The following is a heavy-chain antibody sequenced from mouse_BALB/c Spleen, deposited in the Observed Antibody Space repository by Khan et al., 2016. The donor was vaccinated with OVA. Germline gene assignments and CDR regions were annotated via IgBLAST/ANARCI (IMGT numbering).Heavy chain of an antibody. J-gene: IGHJ4*01. CDR3: ARQPYYHYNIMDY. Sequence: VKLMESGPGLVAPSQSLSITCTISGFSLTNYGVHWVRQPPGKGLEWLVVIWSDGSTTYNSALKSRLTISKDNSKSQVSLKMNSLQTDDTAVYFCARQPYYHYNIMDYWGQGTSVTVSS. D-gene: IGHD2-10*01. V-gene: IGHV2-6-1*01. CDR2: IWSDGST. CDR1: GFSLTNYG.